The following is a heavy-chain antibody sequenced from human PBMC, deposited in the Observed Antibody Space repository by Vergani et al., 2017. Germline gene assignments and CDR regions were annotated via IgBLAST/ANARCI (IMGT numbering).Heavy chain of an antibody. J-gene: IGHJ4*02. D-gene: IGHD3-10*01. V-gene: IGHV3-33*01. CDR3: ARDLVVRDLGDY. CDR1: GFTFSSYG. CDR2: IWYDGSNK. Sequence: VQLLESGGGLVQPGGSLRLSCAASGFTFSSYGMHWVRQAPGKGLEWVAVIWYDGSNKYYADSVKGRFTISRDNSKNTLYLQMNSLRAEDTAVYYCARDLVVRDLGDYWGQGTLVTVSS.